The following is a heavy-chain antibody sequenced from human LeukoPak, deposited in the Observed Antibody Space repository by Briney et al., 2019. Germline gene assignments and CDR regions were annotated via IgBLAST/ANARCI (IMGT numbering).Heavy chain of an antibody. V-gene: IGHV3-48*03. D-gene: IGHD6-19*01. CDR3: ALLAVASDFDY. Sequence: GGSLRLSCAVPGFPFSVYEMNWVRQAPGKGLEWVSNIGSSGTTIYYADSVRGRFSISRDNAKSSLYLQMNSLRVEDTAVYYCALLAVASDFDYWGQGALVTVSS. CDR1: GFPFSVYE. J-gene: IGHJ4*02. CDR2: IGSSGTTI.